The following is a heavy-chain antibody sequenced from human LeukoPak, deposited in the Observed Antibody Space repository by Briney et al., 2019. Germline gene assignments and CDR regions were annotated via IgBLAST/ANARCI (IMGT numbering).Heavy chain of an antibody. J-gene: IGHJ3*01. CDR1: GDSIISNIYW. CDR2: TFYTGRT. Sequence: PSETLSLTCTVSGDSIISNIYWWDWVRLPPGKGLQWIGATFYTGRTFYSPSLRSRVTISVDTSKNQFSLDLSSATAADTAVYYCARRRHNFDFYDVWGQGTRVTVSS. V-gene: IGHV4-39*01. D-gene: IGHD3/OR15-3a*01. CDR3: ARRRHNFDFYDV.